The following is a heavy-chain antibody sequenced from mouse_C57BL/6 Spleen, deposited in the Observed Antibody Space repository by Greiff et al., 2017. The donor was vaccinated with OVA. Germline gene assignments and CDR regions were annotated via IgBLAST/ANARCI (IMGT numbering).Heavy chain of an antibody. J-gene: IGHJ1*03. D-gene: IGHD2-3*01. Sequence: QVQLKESGPGLVQPSQSLSITCTVSGFSLTSYGVHWVRQSPGKGLEWLGVIWSGGSTDYNAAFISRLSISKDNSKGQVFFKMNSLQADDTAIYYCARYDSYWYFDVWGTGTTVTVSS. V-gene: IGHV2-2*01. CDR3: ARYDSYWYFDV. CDR2: IWSGGST. CDR1: GFSLTSYG.